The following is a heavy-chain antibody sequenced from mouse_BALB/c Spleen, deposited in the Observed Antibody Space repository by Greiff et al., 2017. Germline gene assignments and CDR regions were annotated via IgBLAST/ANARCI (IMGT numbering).Heavy chain of an antibody. J-gene: IGHJ4*01. CDR2: IYPGDGDT. CDR3: ARGGYGAMDY. D-gene: IGHD2-2*01. Sequence: QVQLKQSGAELVRPGSSVKISCKASCYASSSVWLNWVKQRPGQGLEWIGQIYPGDGDTNYNGKFKGTATLTADKSSSTAYMQLSSLTSEDSAGYYCARGGYGAMDYWGQGTSVTVSS. CDR1: CYASSSVW. V-gene: IGHV1-80*01.